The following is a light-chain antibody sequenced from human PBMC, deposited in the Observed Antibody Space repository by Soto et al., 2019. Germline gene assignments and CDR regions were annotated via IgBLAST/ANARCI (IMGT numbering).Light chain of an antibody. CDR2: EGS. V-gene: IGLV2-23*03. J-gene: IGLJ3*02. CDR3: CSYAGRSSFV. CDR1: SSDVGNYNL. Sequence: QSALTQPASVSGSPGQSITISCTGTSSDVGNYNLVSWYQQHPGKAPKLMIYEGSKRPSGVSNRFSGSKSGDTASLTISGLQAEDDADYDCCSYAGRSSFVFGGGTQLTVL.